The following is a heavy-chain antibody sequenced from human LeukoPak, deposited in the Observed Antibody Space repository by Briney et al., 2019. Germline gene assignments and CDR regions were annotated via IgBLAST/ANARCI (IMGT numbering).Heavy chain of an antibody. CDR1: GYTFTSYG. CDR2: IIPIFGTA. V-gene: IGHV1-69*13. Sequence: SVKVSCKASGYTFTSYGISWVRQAPGQGLEWMGGIIPIFGTANYAQKFQGRVTITADESTSTAYMELSSLRSEDTAVYYCARIDYSNYSGYYYYYYMDVWGKGTTVTVSS. CDR3: ARIDYSNYSGYYYYYYMDV. D-gene: IGHD4-11*01. J-gene: IGHJ6*03.